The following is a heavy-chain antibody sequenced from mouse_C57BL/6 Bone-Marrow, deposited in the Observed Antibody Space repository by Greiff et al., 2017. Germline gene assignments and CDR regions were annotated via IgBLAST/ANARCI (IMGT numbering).Heavy chain of an antibody. D-gene: IGHD1-1*01. J-gene: IGHJ2*01. CDR2: IWTGGGT. CDR1: GFSLTSYA. V-gene: IGHV2-9-1*01. CDR3: AMVYGSIYYYFDY. Sequence: VQVVESGPGLVAPSQSLSITCTVSGFSLTSYAISWVRQPPGKGLEWLGVIWTGGGTNYTSALKSRLSISKDNSKSQVFLKMNSLHTADTARYYCAMVYGSIYYYFDYWGQGTTLPVSS.